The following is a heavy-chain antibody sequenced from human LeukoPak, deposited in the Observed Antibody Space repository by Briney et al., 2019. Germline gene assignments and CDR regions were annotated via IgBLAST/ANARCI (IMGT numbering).Heavy chain of an antibody. Sequence: SETLSLTCTVSGGSISSYYWSWIRQPPGKGLEWIGYIYYSGSTNYNPSLKSRVTISVDTSKNQFSLKLSSVTAADTAVYYCARWEIIAAAGYYYYGMDVWGQETTVTVSS. CDR3: ARWEIIAAAGYYYYGMDV. J-gene: IGHJ6*02. V-gene: IGHV4-59*08. D-gene: IGHD6-13*01. CDR1: GGSISSYY. CDR2: IYYSGST.